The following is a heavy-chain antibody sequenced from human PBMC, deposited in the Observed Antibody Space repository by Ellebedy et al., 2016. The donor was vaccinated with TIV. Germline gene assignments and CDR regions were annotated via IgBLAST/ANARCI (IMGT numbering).Heavy chain of an antibody. V-gene: IGHV3-21*06. CDR1: GFTFSNYN. D-gene: IGHD2-15*01. CDR3: ARGWSTPDS. Sequence: GESLKISCVASGFTFSNYNMNWVRQSPGKGLEWVSSIRSTGSDKYYAESVKGRFTISRDNAQNTLFLQMKSLRVEDTAVYYYARGWSTPDSWGQGTLVIVSS. J-gene: IGHJ4*02. CDR2: IRSTGSDK.